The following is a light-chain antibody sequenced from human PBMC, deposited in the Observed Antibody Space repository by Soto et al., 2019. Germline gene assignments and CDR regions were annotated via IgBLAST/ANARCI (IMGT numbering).Light chain of an antibody. CDR1: QSLLDSDDGNTY. CDR2: EVS. Sequence: DIVMTQTPLSLSVTPGEPASISCSSSQSLLDSDDGNTYLDWYLQKPGQPPQLLIYEVSNRFSGVPDRFSGSGSGTDFTLKISRVEAEDVGVYYCMPSIQLPITFGPGTRLEIK. CDR3: MPSIQLPIT. V-gene: IGKV2D-29*01. J-gene: IGKJ5*01.